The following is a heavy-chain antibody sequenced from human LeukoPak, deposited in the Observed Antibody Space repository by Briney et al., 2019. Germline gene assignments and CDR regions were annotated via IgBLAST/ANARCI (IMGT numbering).Heavy chain of an antibody. CDR3: ARDPCSGGRCWDYYFDY. V-gene: IGHV1-46*03. D-gene: IGHD2-15*01. Sequence: ASVKVSCKASGYTFTSYYMHWVRQAPGQGLEWMGIINPSGGSTSYAQKFQGRVTMTRDTSTSTVYMELSSLRSEDTAVYYCARDPCSGGRCWDYYFDYWGQGTLVTVSS. CDR2: INPSGGST. CDR1: GYTFTSYY. J-gene: IGHJ4*02.